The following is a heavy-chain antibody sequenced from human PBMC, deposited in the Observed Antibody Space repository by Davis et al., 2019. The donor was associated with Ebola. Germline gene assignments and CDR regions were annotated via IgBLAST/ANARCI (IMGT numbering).Heavy chain of an antibody. J-gene: IGHJ6*02. V-gene: IGHV1-3*01. CDR1: GYTFTIYA. CDR2: INAGNGNT. Sequence: ASVKVSCKASGYTFTIYAMHWVRQAPGQRLEWMGWINAGNGNTKYSQKFQGRVTITRDTSASTAYMELSSLRSEDTAVYYCARDPRRITIFGAPGGMDVWGQGTTVTVSS. CDR3: ARDPRRITIFGAPGGMDV. D-gene: IGHD3-3*01.